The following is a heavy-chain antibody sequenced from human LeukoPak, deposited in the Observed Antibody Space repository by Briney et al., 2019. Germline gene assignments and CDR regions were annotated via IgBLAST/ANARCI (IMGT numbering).Heavy chain of an antibody. V-gene: IGHV1-18*01. J-gene: IGHJ3*02. CDR2: AYNGNT. D-gene: IGHD3-10*01. Sequence: AYNGNTNYAQKLQGRVTMTTDTSTSTAYMELRSLRSDGTAVYFCARDYYGSGSYSYAFDIWGQGTMVTVSS. CDR3: ARDYYGSGSYSYAFDI.